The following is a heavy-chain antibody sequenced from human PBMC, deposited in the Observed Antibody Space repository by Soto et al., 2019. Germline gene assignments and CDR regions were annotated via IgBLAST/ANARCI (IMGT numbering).Heavy chain of an antibody. Sequence: SETLSLTCTVSGGSISSSSYYWGWIRQPPGKGLEWIGSIYYSGSTYYNPSLKSRVTISVDTSKNQFSLKLSSVTAADTAVYYCARLEYSSYSPADYWGQGTLVNRLL. V-gene: IGHV4-39*01. CDR3: ARLEYSSYSPADY. D-gene: IGHD6-6*01. CDR1: GGSISSSSYY. CDR2: IYYSGST. J-gene: IGHJ4*02.